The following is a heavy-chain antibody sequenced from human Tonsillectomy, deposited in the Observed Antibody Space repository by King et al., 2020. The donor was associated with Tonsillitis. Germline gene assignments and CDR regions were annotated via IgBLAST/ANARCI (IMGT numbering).Heavy chain of an antibody. CDR2: IMQDGSEK. Sequence: VQLVESGGGLVQPGGSLRLSCAASGFTFSSYWMNWVRQAPGKGLEWVANIMQDGSEKKYVDSVRGRFTISRDNAKNSLYLLMNSLRGEDTAVYYGVRDRGITIYYYYGMDVWGQGTTVTVSS. J-gene: IGHJ6*02. V-gene: IGHV3-7*01. CDR1: GFTFSSYW. CDR3: VRDRGITIYYYYGMDV. D-gene: IGHD3-9*01.